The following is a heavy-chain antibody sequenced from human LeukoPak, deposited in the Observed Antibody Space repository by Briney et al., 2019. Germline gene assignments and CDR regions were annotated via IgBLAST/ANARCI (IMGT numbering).Heavy chain of an antibody. CDR2: INHSGST. D-gene: IGHD6-13*01. J-gene: IGHJ4*02. Sequence: SETLSLTCAVYGGSFSGYYWSWIRQPPGKGLEWIGEINHSGSTNYNPSLKSRVTISVDTSKNQFSLKLSSVTAADTAVYYCATGPIAAYWGQGTLVTVSS. CDR3: ATGPIAAY. V-gene: IGHV4-34*01. CDR1: GGSFSGYY.